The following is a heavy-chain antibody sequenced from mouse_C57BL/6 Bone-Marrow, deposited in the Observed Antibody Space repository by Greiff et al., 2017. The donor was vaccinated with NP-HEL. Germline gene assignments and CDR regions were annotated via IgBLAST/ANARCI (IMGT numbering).Heavy chain of an antibody. V-gene: IGHV1-15*01. D-gene: IGHD2-4*01. J-gene: IGHJ2*01. CDR1: GYTFTDYE. CDR2: IDPETGGT. Sequence: QVQLKQSGAELVRPGASVTLSCKASGYTFTDYEMHWVKQTPVHGLEWIGAIDPETGGTAYNQKFKGKAILTADKSSSPAYMELRSLTSEDSAVYYCTRWDDYDDNYWGQGTTLTVSS. CDR3: TRWDDYDDNY.